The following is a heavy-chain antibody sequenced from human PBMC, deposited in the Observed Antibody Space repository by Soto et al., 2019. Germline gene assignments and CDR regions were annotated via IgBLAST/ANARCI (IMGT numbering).Heavy chain of an antibody. J-gene: IGHJ4*02. CDR3: DREGSCSGPDYEC. D-gene: IGHD2-15*01. CDR2: TRNKASSYTT. CDR1: GFSFSDYY. V-gene: IGHV3-72*01. Sequence: EVQLVESGGGLVQPGGSLRLSCAASGFSFSDYYINWVRQAPGKGLEWVGRTRNKASSYTTDYAAFVKGRFTISRDDSKNLLYLQMNRLKTEDTAVYFCDREGSCSGPDYECWGQGTLFTVYS.